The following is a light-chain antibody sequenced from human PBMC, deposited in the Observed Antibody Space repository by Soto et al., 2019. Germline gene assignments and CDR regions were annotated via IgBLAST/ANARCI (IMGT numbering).Light chain of an antibody. J-gene: IGKJ5*01. CDR1: QRVGKY. Sequence: DIQMTQSPSSLSVSVGDRVTITCRASQRVGKYLAWFQQKPGRAPESLICDISTLQSGVPSKFSGSGSGTDFTLTINSLQPEDSATYYCQQYHTYPRTFGQGTRLEIK. CDR3: QQYHTYPRT. CDR2: DIS. V-gene: IGKV1-16*02.